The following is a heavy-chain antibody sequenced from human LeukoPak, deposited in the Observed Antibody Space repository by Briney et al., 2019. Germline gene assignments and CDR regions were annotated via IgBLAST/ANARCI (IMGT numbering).Heavy chain of an antibody. CDR1: GGSISSYY. V-gene: IGHV4-59*08. J-gene: IGHJ4*02. D-gene: IGHD3-10*01. CDR3: ASTASGSYYGYYFDY. CDR2: IYYSGST. Sequence: SETLSLTCTVSGGSISSYYWSWIRQPPGKGLEWIGYIYYSGSTNYNPSLKSRVTISVGTSKNQFSLKLSSVTVADTAVYYCASTASGSYYGYYFDYWGRGTLVTVSS.